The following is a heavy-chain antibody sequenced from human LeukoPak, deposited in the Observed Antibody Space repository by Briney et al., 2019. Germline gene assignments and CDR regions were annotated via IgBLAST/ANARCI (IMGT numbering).Heavy chain of an antibody. CDR3: AKEGYPADDY. CDR2: ISYDGSNK. V-gene: IGHV3-30*18. J-gene: IGHJ4*02. Sequence: GGSLRLSCAASGFTFSSYGMHWVRQAPGKGLEWVAVISYDGSNKYYADSVKGRFTISRDNSKNTLYLQINSLRAEDTAVYYCAKEGYPADDYWGQGTLVTVSS. D-gene: IGHD5-12*01. CDR1: GFTFSSYG.